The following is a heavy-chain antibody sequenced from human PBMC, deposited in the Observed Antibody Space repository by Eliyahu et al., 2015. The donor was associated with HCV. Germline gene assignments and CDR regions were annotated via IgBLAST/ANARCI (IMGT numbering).Heavy chain of an antibody. J-gene: IGHJ4*02. CDR2: IRSSGEST. V-gene: IGHV3-23*01. CDR3: AKGGPAGSYPMFDS. D-gene: IGHD6-13*01. CDR1: GFTFNSYA. Sequence: EVRLLXSGGGLVQPGGSLRLSCAASGFTFNSYAMSWVRQAPGKGVGWVSGIRSSGESTYYADSVKGRFTISRDNSMNTLYLQMNSLTAEDTALYYCAKGGPAGSYPMFDSWGQGTLVTVSS.